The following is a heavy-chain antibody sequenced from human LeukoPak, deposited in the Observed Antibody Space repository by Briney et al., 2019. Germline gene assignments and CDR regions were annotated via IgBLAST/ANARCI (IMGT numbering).Heavy chain of an antibody. CDR1: GGSISSSIYY. Sequence: PSETLSLTCTVSGGSISSSIYYWGWIRQSPGKGLEWIGSIYYSGSTYYNPSLKSRVTISVDTSKNQFSLKLSSVTAADTAVYYCARDYNAFDIWGQGTMVTVSS. CDR2: IYYSGST. J-gene: IGHJ3*02. D-gene: IGHD2-2*02. V-gene: IGHV4-39*07. CDR3: ARDYNAFDI.